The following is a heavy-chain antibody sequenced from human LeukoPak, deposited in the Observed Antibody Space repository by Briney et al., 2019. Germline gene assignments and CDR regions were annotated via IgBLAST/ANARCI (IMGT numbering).Heavy chain of an antibody. J-gene: IGHJ4*02. Sequence: ASVKVSCKASGYPFTGYYVHWVRQAPGHGLEWMGWVNPRNGGTHSAQKFQGRVSMTGDTSITTAYMELSSLTSDDTAVYYCARGYYYGSGSSANYWGQGTLVTVSS. CDR2: VNPRNGGT. V-gene: IGHV1-2*02. CDR1: GYPFTGYY. D-gene: IGHD3-10*01. CDR3: ARGYYYGSGSSANY.